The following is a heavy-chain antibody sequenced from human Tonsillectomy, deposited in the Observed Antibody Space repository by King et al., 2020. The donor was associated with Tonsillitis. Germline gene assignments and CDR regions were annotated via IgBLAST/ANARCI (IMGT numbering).Heavy chain of an antibody. CDR3: ARIRGWTPGAFEI. V-gene: IGHV5-10-1*03. CDR2: IDPSDSYT. Sequence: VQLVESGAEARKPGDSLRISCSGSGYRFSTHWITWVRQMPRKGLQWMGRIDPSDSYTNYSPSFQGHVTISADNSISTAYLQWNSLKASDTAMYYCARIRGWTPGAFEIWGQGTMVTVSS. CDR1: GYRFSTHW. J-gene: IGHJ3*02. D-gene: IGHD3/OR15-3a*01.